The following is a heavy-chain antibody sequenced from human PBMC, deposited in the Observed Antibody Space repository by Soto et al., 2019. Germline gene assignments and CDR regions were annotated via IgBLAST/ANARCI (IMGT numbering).Heavy chain of an antibody. CDR1: GFTFSSYW. V-gene: IGHV3-7*01. CDR3: ARDNPQHVIRXDV. Sequence: GGSLRLSCAASGFTFSSYWMSWVRQAPGKGLEWVANIKQDGSEKYYVDSVKGRFTISRDNAKNSLYLQMNSLRAEDTAVYYCARDNPQHVIRXDVWGQGTTVTVSS. J-gene: IGHJ6*02. CDR2: IKQDGSEK. D-gene: IGHD2-2*01.